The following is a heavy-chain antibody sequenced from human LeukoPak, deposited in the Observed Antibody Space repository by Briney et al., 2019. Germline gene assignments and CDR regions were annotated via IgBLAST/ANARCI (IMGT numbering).Heavy chain of an antibody. CDR2: INPDGSSI. J-gene: IGHJ6*02. V-gene: IGHV3-74*01. CDR1: GFSVNTYG. D-gene: IGHD3/OR15-3a*01. CDR3: ARDLDFSVDV. Sequence: GGSLRLSCAVSGFSVNTYGMHWVRQVPGKGMVWVSYINPDGSSITYADSVKGRFTISRDSAKNTLYPQMNSLRGEDTAVYYCARDLDFSVDVWGQGTTVIVSS.